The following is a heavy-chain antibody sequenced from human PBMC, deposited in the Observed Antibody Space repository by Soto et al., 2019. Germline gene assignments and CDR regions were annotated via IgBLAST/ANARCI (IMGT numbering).Heavy chain of an antibody. CDR2: IYYSGST. V-gene: IGHV4-59*01. CDR3: ARVRWTVAGPGHFDY. J-gene: IGHJ4*02. CDR1: GGSISSYY. Sequence: PSETLSLTCTVSGGSISSYYWSWIRQPPGKGLEWIGYIYYSGSTYYNPSLKSRVTISVDTSKNQFSLKLSSVTAADTAVYYCARVRWTVAGPGHFDYWGQGTLVTVSS. D-gene: IGHD6-19*01.